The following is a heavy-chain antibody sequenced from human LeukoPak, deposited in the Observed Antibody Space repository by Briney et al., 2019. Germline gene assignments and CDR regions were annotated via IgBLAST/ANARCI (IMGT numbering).Heavy chain of an antibody. V-gene: IGHV3-9*01. CDR3: AKVPPMVRYYFDY. J-gene: IGHJ4*02. Sequence: PGGSLRLSCAASGFTFDDYAMHWVRQAPGKGLQWVSGLSWNSGTIGYADSVKGRFTISRDNSKNTLYLQMNSLRAEDTAVYYCAKVPPMVRYYFDYWGQGTLVTVSS. D-gene: IGHD3-10*01. CDR2: LSWNSGTI. CDR1: GFTFDDYA.